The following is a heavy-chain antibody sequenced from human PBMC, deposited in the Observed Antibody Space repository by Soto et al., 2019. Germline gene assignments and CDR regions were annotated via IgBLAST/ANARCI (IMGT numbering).Heavy chain of an antibody. J-gene: IGHJ6*02. CDR3: ARDLTPIVVVPAAMSFFYYGMDV. D-gene: IGHD2-2*01. V-gene: IGHV3-33*01. Sequence: GGSLRLSCAASGFTFSSYGMHWVRQAPGKGLEWVAVIWYDGSNKYYADSVKGRFTISRDNSKNTLYLQMNSLSAEDTAVYYCARDLTPIVVVPAAMSFFYYGMDVWGQGTTVTVSS. CDR2: IWYDGSNK. CDR1: GFTFSSYG.